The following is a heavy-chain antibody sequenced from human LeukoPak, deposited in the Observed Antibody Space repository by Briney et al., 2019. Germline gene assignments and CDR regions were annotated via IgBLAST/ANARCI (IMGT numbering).Heavy chain of an antibody. CDR1: GFTFSSYA. D-gene: IGHD6-19*01. Sequence: PGGSLRLSCAASGFTFSSYAMHWVRQAPGKGLEWVAVISYDGSNKYYADSVKGRFTISRDNSKNTLYLQMNSLRAEDTAVYYCARDREQRLAQFDYWGQGTLVTVSS. CDR3: ARDREQRLAQFDY. CDR2: ISYDGSNK. V-gene: IGHV3-30-3*01. J-gene: IGHJ4*02.